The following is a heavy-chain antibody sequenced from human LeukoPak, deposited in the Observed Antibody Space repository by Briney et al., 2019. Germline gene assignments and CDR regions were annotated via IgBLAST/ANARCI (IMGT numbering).Heavy chain of an antibody. CDR3: VLGYCSSTSCPRIGWFDP. J-gene: IGHJ5*02. CDR2: FDPEDGET. Sequence: GASVKVSCKVSGYTLTELSMHWVRQAPGKGLEGMGGFDPEDGETIYAQKFQGRVTMTEDTSTDTAYMELSSLRSEDTAVYYCVLGYCSSTSCPRIGWFDPWGQGPLVTVSS. V-gene: IGHV1-24*01. CDR1: GYTLTELS. D-gene: IGHD2-2*01.